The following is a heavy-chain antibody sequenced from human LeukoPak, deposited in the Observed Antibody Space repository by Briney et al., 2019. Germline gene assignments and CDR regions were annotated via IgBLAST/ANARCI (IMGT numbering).Heavy chain of an antibody. CDR1: GFTFSTYA. J-gene: IGHJ4*02. Sequence: GGSLRLSCAASGFTFSTYAMNWVRQAPGKGLEWVSGFSGSGGSTYYADSVKGRFTISRDNSKNTLYLQMNSLRAEDTAVYYCAKDKEEGATYFDYWGQGTLVTVSS. D-gene: IGHD1-26*01. CDR3: AKDKEEGATYFDY. V-gene: IGHV3-23*01. CDR2: FSGSGGST.